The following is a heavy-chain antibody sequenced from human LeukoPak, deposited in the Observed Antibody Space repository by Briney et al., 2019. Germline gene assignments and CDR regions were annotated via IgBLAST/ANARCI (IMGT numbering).Heavy chain of an antibody. V-gene: IGHV3-9*01. CDR1: GFTFDDYA. Sequence: GGSLRLSCAASGFTFDDYAMHWVRQAPGKGLEWVSGISWNSGSIGYADSVKGRFTISRDNAKNSLYLQMNSLRAEDTAVYYCAGVVAATYSGAFDIWGQGTMVTVSS. D-gene: IGHD2-15*01. J-gene: IGHJ3*02. CDR2: ISWNSGSI. CDR3: AGVVAATYSGAFDI.